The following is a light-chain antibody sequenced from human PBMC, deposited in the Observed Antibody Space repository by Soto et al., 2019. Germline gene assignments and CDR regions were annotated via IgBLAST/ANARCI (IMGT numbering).Light chain of an antibody. V-gene: IGLV2-14*03. J-gene: IGLJ1*01. CDR2: DVS. CDR1: SSDVGGYNY. CDR3: SSYTASTTYV. Sequence: LTQPASVSGSPGQSITISCTGTSSDVGGYNYVSWYQHHPGKAPKLMIFDVSNRPSGVSNRFSGSKSGNAASLTISGLQVEDEADYYCSSYTASTTYVSGTGTKVTVL.